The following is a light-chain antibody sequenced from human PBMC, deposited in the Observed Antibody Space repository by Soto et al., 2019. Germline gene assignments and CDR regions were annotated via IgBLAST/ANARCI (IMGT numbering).Light chain of an antibody. V-gene: IGKV3D-20*02. Sequence: EIVLTQSPGTLSLSQGQRATLSGMASQSVSNNYLAWYQQKPGQAPRLLIYGASNRATGIPDRLSGSGYGTVFTLTISRLEPEDFAVYYCQQRSNWPPGITFGQGTRLEI. CDR2: GAS. CDR1: QSVSNNY. J-gene: IGKJ5*01. CDR3: QQRSNWPPGIT.